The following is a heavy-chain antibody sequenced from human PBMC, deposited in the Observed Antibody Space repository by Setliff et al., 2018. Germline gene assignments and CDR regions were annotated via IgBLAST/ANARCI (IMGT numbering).Heavy chain of an antibody. CDR1: GFTFNNYW. J-gene: IGHJ4*02. D-gene: IGHD3-22*01. V-gene: IGHV4-39*01. CDR2: VDRSGNT. Sequence: PGGSLRLSCAASGFTFNNYWMNWVRQSPGKGLDWIGTVDRSGNTFYNPSLRSRVTISVDTSKNQISLKLTSVSAADTAVYYCARRDSTSYYGYSFDFWGRGTLVTVSS. CDR3: ARRDSTSYYGYSFDF.